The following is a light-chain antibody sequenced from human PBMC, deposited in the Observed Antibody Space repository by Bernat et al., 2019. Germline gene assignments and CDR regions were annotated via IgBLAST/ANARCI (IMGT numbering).Light chain of an antibody. J-gene: IGLJ2*01. CDR2: LDD. CDR1: KLGHKY. CDR3: QAWESNTVV. Sequence: SYDLTQPPSVSVSPGQTASITCSGDKLGHKYASWYQQRAGQSPVVVIYLDDKRPSGIPERFSGSNSGNTATLTISGTQAMDEADYYCQAWESNTVVFGGGTKLTVL. V-gene: IGLV3-1*01.